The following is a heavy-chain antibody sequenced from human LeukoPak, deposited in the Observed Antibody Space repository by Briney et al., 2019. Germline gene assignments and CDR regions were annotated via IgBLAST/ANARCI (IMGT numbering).Heavy chain of an antibody. Sequence: GGSLRLSCAASGFTVSSSYMSWVRQAPGKGLEWVSVIRSDGTTAYADSVKGRFTISRDTSRNTLYLQMNSLRAEDTAVYYCARVLRGSYVDYWGQGTLVTVSS. J-gene: IGHJ4*02. CDR2: IRSDGTT. CDR1: GFTVSSSY. CDR3: ARVLRGSYVDY. D-gene: IGHD1-26*01. V-gene: IGHV3-53*01.